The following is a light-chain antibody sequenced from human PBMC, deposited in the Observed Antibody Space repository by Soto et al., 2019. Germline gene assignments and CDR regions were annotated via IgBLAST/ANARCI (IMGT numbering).Light chain of an antibody. CDR3: QQYNNWPLT. J-gene: IGKJ4*01. V-gene: IGKV3-15*01. CDR1: QSVSSY. Sequence: EIVLTQSPATLSLSPGERATLSCRASQSVSSYLAWYQQKPGQAPRLLIYDASIRATGIPDRYSGSGSGTQFTLTISSLQSEDFVVYYCQQYNNWPLTFGGGTKVDIK. CDR2: DAS.